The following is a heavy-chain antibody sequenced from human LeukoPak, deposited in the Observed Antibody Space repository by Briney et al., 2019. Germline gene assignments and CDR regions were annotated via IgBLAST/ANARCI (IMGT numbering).Heavy chain of an antibody. D-gene: IGHD4-23*01. V-gene: IGHV3-53*01. CDR3: ARGVNGAFDI. J-gene: IGHJ3*02. CDR1: GFSVSSND. Sequence: GGSLRLSCAASGFSVSSNDMSWVRQAPGKGLEWVAVFSNDDPTYYADSVKGRFTISRDTSKNTLYLQMNSLGAEDTAVYYCARGVNGAFDIWGQGTMVTVSS. CDR2: FSNDDPT.